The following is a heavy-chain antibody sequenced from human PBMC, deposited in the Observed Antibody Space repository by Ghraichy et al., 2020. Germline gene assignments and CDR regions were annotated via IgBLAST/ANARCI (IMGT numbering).Heavy chain of an antibody. CDR2: INPDATNT. D-gene: IGHD1-1*01. Sequence: LSLTCAASGFSLSDYWMNWVRQAPGKGLVWVSHINPDATNTKYADSVKGRFTVSRDNAKNTLYLQLNSLRAEDTAVYYCVRDGPGTTPYDYWGQGTLVTVSS. J-gene: IGHJ4*02. V-gene: IGHV3-74*01. CDR1: GFSLSDYW. CDR3: VRDGPGTTPYDY.